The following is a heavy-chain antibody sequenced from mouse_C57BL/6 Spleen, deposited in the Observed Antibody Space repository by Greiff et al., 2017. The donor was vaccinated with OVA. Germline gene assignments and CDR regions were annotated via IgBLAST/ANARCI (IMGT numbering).Heavy chain of an antibody. CDR2: ISDGVSYT. Sequence: EVMLVESGGGLVEPGGSLKLSCAASGFTFRSSAMSWVRQTPEKRLQWVATISDGVSYTNYPDNGKGRFTISRDNAKNHLYLQMSHLKSEDTAMYYLARDTHYYGSSAWCAYWCQGTLVTVSA. V-gene: IGHV5-4*03. CDR1: GFTFRSSA. D-gene: IGHD1-1*01. J-gene: IGHJ3*01. CDR3: ARDTHYYGSSAWCAY.